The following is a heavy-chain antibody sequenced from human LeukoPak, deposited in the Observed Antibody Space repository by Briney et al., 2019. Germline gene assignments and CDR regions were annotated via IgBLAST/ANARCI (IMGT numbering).Heavy chain of an antibody. Sequence: PSETLSLTCAVSGGSISSGTYSWSWIRQPPGKGLEWVGYIYYSGTTYYNPSLKSRVTISVDTSKNQFSLKLSSVTAADTAVYYCARDGRYYYAFDIWGQGTMVTVSS. D-gene: IGHD1-26*01. CDR1: GGSISSGTYS. CDR3: ARDGRYYYAFDI. J-gene: IGHJ3*02. CDR2: IYYSGTT. V-gene: IGHV4-30-4*07.